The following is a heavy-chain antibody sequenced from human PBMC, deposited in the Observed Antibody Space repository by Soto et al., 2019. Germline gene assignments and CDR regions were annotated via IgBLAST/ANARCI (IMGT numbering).Heavy chain of an antibody. V-gene: IGHV1-46*03. D-gene: IGHD3-10*01. CDR1: GYTFTSYD. J-gene: IGHJ4*02. CDR2: INPSGGST. CDR3: ARELTDYYGSY. Sequence: QVQLVQSGAEVKKPGASVKVSCKASGYTFTSYDMHWVRQAPGQGLAWMGIINPSGGSTSNAQKFQGRVTMTRDTSTSTVDQELSSLRSEDTGVYYWARELTDYYGSYWGQGTLVTVSS.